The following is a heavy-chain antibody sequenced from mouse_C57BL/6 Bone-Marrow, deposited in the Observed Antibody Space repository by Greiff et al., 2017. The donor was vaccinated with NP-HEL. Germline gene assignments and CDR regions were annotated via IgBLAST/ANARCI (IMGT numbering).Heavy chain of an antibody. CDR2: IDPSDSYT. J-gene: IGHJ4*01. D-gene: IGHD2-4*01. Sequence: VQLQQPGAELVRPGTSVKLSCKASGYTFTSYWMHWVKQRPGQGLEWIGVIDPSDSYTNYNQKFKGKATLTVDTSASTAYMQLSSLTSEDSAVYYCARRYYDYDRFYAMDYWGQGTSVTVSS. CDR3: ARRYYDYDRFYAMDY. V-gene: IGHV1-59*01. CDR1: GYTFTSYW.